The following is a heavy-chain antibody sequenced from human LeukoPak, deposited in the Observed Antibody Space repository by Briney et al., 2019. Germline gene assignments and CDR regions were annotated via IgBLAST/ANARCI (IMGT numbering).Heavy chain of an antibody. CDR2: ISYDGSNK. V-gene: IGHV3-30-3*01. D-gene: IGHD5-18*01. Sequence: GGSLRLSCAASGFTFSDYSFNWVRQAPGKGLEWVAVISYDGSNKYYADSVKGRFTISRDNSKNTLYLQMNSLRAEDTAVYYCARDWRVDTAMVNYFDYWGQGTLVTVSS. J-gene: IGHJ4*02. CDR3: ARDWRVDTAMVNYFDY. CDR1: GFTFSDYS.